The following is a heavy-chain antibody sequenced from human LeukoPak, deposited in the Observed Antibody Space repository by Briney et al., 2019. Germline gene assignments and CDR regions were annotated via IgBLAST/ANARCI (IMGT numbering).Heavy chain of an antibody. J-gene: IGHJ4*02. CDR1: GGSISSGGYY. CDR2: ISGSGGST. CDR3: ARGESTYIDY. Sequence: ETLSLTCTVSGGSISSGGYYWSWVRQAPGKGLEWVSAISGSGGSTYYADSVKGRFTISRDNAKDTLYLQMNSLGAEDTAVYYCARGESTYIDYWGQGTLVTVSS. D-gene: IGHD3-16*01. V-gene: IGHV3-23*01.